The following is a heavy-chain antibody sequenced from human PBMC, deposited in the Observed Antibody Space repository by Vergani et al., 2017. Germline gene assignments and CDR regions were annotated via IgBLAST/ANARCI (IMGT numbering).Heavy chain of an antibody. CDR1: GYTLTELS. D-gene: IGHD3-22*01. V-gene: IGHV1-24*01. CDR2: FDPEDGET. CDR3: ARDQRYYYDSSGYPHYYYGMDV. J-gene: IGHJ6*02. Sequence: QVQLVQSGAEVKKPGASVKVSCKVSGYTLTELSMHWVRQAPGKGLEWMGGFDPEDGETIYAQKFQGRVTITADESTSTAYMELSSLRSEDTAVYYCARDQRYYYDSSGYPHYYYGMDVWGQGTTVTVSS.